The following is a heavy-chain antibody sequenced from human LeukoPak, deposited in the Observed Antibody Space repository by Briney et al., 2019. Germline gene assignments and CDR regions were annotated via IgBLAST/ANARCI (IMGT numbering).Heavy chain of an antibody. CDR1: GYTFSSYG. D-gene: IGHD3-9*01. CDR2: IRGDNGDT. J-gene: IGHJ4*02. Sequence: ASVKVSCKTSGYTFSSYGITWVRQAPGQGLEWVGWIRGDNGDTNYAQKLQGRVTMTTDTSTSTAYMELRSLGSDETAVYYCARVGLLTGYYFFDYRGQGTLVTVSS. CDR3: ARVGLLTGYYFFDY. V-gene: IGHV1-18*01.